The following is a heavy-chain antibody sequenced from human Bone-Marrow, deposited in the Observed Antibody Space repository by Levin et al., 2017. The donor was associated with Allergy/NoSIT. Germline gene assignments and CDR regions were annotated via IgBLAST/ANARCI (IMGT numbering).Heavy chain of an antibody. CDR3: VRDRGSSGWDRY. CDR2: ISSSSGNI. Sequence: PGGSLRLSCAASGFTFSTYGMNWVRQAPGKGLEWVSFISSSSGNIFYADSVKGRFSISRDNAKNSLYLQMNSLRAEDTAVYYCVRDRGSSGWDRYWGQGTLVTVSS. V-gene: IGHV3-21*01. D-gene: IGHD6-19*01. J-gene: IGHJ4*02. CDR1: GFTFSTYG.